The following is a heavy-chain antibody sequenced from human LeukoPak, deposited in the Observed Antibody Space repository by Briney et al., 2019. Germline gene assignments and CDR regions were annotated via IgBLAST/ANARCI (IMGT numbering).Heavy chain of an antibody. J-gene: IGHJ4*02. CDR1: GGSISSGGYY. D-gene: IGHD1-26*01. V-gene: IGHV4-31*03. CDR3: ARSITPGGTAFDY. CDR2: IYYSGST. Sequence: SETLSLTCTVSGGSISSGGYYWSWIRQHPGTGLEWIGYIYYSGSTYYNPSLKSRVTISVDTSKNQFSLKLSSVTAADTAVYYCARSITPGGTAFDYWGQGTLVTVSS.